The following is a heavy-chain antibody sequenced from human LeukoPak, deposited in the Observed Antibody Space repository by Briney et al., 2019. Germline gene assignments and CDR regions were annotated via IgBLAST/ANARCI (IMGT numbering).Heavy chain of an antibody. CDR3: ARSAQYSDYPYYYYYYGMDV. D-gene: IGHD4-11*01. CDR2: IYTSGST. CDR1: GGSISSYY. V-gene: IGHV4-4*07. J-gene: IGHJ6*02. Sequence: SETLSLTCTVSGGSISSYYWSWIRQPAGKGLEWIGRIYTSGSTNYNPSLKSRVTMSVDTSKNQFSLKLSSVTAADTAVYYCARSAQYSDYPYYYYYYGMDVWGQGTTVTVSS.